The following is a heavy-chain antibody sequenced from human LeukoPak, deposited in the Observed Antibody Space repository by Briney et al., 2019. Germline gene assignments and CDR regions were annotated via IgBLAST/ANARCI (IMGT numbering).Heavy chain of an antibody. V-gene: IGHV1-3*01. D-gene: IGHD3-22*01. CDR2: INAGNGNT. CDR3: ARGPRITMIDAYNWFDP. CDR1: GYTFTSYA. Sequence: ASVKVSCKASGYTFTSYAMHWVRQAPGQRLEWMGWINAGNGNTKYSQKFQGRVTITRDTSASTAYMELSSLRSEDTAVYYCARGPRITMIDAYNWFDPWGQGTLVTVSS. J-gene: IGHJ5*02.